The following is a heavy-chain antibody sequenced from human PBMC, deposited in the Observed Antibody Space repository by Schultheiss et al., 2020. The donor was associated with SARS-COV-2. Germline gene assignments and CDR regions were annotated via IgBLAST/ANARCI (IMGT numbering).Heavy chain of an antibody. CDR3: ARGPSVAVAGHDY. D-gene: IGHD6-19*01. Sequence: SETLSLTCAVYGESFSGYYWGWIRQPPGKGLEWIGSIYHSGSTYYNPSLKSRVTISVDTSKNQFSLKLSSVTAADTAVYYCARGPSVAVAGHDYWGQGTLVTVSS. CDR2: IYHSGST. J-gene: IGHJ4*02. CDR1: GESFSGYY. V-gene: IGHV4-38-2*01.